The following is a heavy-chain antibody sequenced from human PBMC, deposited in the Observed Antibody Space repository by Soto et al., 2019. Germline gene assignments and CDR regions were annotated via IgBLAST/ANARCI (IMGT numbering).Heavy chain of an antibody. CDR2: IIDSGGST. V-gene: IGHV3-23*01. J-gene: IGHJ6*02. CDR1: EFTFSNYA. CDR3: GKGRSYYYYYGVDV. Sequence: GGSLRLSCAASEFTFSNYAMSWVRQAPGKGLEWVSDIIDSGGSTYYADAVKGRFTISRDNSKSTLYLQMNSLRAEDTAVYYCGKGRSYYYYYGVDVWGQGTTVTVSS. D-gene: IGHD1-26*01.